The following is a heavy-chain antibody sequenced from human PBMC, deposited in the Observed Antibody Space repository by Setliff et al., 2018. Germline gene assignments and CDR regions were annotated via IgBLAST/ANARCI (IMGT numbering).Heavy chain of an antibody. CDR1: GDSFSDYY. D-gene: IGHD1-1*01. Sequence: SETLSLTCAVYGDSFSDYYWSWIRQPPGKGLEWIEEINHRGSTNYSPSLRSRVTISVDTSKNQFSLKLSSVTAADTAVYYCARESAGDESVRHLYYTDVWGRGTTVTVSS. CDR3: ARESAGDESVRHLYYTDV. V-gene: IGHV4-34*01. J-gene: IGHJ6*03. CDR2: INHRGST.